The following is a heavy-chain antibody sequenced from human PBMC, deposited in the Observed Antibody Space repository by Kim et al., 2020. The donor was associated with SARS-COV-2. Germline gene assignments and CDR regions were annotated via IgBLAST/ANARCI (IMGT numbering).Heavy chain of an antibody. V-gene: IGHV4-59*08. J-gene: IGHJ3*02. CDR2: IYYSGST. D-gene: IGHD2-2*01. Sequence: SETLSLTCTVSGGSISSYYWSWIRQPPGKGLEWIGYIYYSGSTNYNPSLKSRVTISVDTSKNQFSLKLSSVTAADTAVYYCAKPKDCSSTSCYHDAFDIWGQGTMVTVSS. CDR1: GGSISSYY. CDR3: AKPKDCSSTSCYHDAFDI.